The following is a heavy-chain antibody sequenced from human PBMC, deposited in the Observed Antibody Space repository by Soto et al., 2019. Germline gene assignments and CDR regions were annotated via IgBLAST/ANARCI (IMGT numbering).Heavy chain of an antibody. D-gene: IGHD6-19*01. CDR3: ARDRAGTRTFPHNTFNL. J-gene: IGHJ3*01. CDR2: ISILGDST. V-gene: IGHV3-11*01. Sequence: QEQLAESGGGLVKPGGSLRLSCAASGFSFNVYYMTWIRQAPGSGLERVASISILGDSTYYADSVKGRFTISRDNVKNSLDLQMDTLRAEDTAVYYCARDRAGTRTFPHNTFNLWGQGTTVTVAS. CDR1: GFSFNVYY.